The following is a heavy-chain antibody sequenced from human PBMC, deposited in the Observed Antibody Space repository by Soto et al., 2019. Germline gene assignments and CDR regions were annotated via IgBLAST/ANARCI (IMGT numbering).Heavy chain of an antibody. CDR3: AKGEREYCSSTSCYRMDV. J-gene: IGHJ6*02. D-gene: IGHD2-2*01. Sequence: PGGSLRLSCAASGFTFSSYAMSWVRQAPGKGLEWVSGISGSGGSTYYADSVKGRFTISRDNSKNTLYLQMNSLRAENTAVYYCAKGEREYCSSTSCYRMDVWGQGTTVTVSS. CDR1: GFTFSSYA. V-gene: IGHV3-23*01. CDR2: ISGSGGST.